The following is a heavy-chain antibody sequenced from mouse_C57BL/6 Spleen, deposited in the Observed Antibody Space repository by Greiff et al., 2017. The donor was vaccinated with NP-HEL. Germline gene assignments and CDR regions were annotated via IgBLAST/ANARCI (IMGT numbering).Heavy chain of an antibody. CDR3: ARDYGSSPPHWYFDV. J-gene: IGHJ1*03. D-gene: IGHD1-1*01. Sequence: QVQLQQPEAELVKPGASVKLSCKASGYTFTSYWMHWVKQRPGRGLEWIGRIDPNSGGTKYNEKFKSKATLTVDKPSSTAYMQLSSLTSEDSAVYYCARDYGSSPPHWYFDVWGTGTTVTVSS. CDR1: GYTFTSYW. CDR2: IDPNSGGT. V-gene: IGHV1-72*01.